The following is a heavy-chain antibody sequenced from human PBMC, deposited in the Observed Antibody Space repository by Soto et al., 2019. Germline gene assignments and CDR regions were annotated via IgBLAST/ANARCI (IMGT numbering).Heavy chain of an antibody. V-gene: IGHV1-69*01. CDR2: IIPIFGTA. J-gene: IGHJ6*02. CDR3: ARTDIVVVVAATPRGGYYYYGMDV. CDR1: GGTFSSYA. Sequence: QVQLGQSGAEVKKPGSSVKVSCKASGGTFSSYAISWVRQAPGQGLEWMGGIIPIFGTANYAQKFQGRVTLTSDETPITAYMELSSLRSEDTAVYYCARTDIVVVVAATPRGGYYYYGMDVWGQGTTVTVSS. D-gene: IGHD2-15*01.